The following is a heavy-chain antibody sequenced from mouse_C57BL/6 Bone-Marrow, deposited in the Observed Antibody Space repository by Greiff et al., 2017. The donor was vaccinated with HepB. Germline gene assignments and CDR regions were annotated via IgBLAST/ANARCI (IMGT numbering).Heavy chain of an antibody. J-gene: IGHJ2*01. D-gene: IGHD1-1*01. CDR2: IYPGSGYT. CDR3: ARYGRGDAFDY. V-gene: IGHV1-63*01. CDR1: GYTFTNYW. Sequence: VQLQQSGAELVKPGASVKLSCKASGYTFTNYWIGWGKQRPGHGLEWIGDIYPGSGYTNYNEKFKDKATRTADKSSSTAYMQLSSLTSEDSAIYDWARYGRGDAFDYWGQGTTLTVAS.